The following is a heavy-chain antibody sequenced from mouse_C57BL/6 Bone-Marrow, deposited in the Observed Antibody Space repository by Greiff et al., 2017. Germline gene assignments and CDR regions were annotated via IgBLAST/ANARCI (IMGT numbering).Heavy chain of an antibody. CDR2: IDPSDSYT. V-gene: IGHV1-69*01. CDR3: ARDGSDY. CDR1: GYTFTSYC. Sequence: QVQLQQPGAELVMPGASVKLSCKASGYTFTSYCMHWVQQRPGQGLEWIGAIDPSDSYTNYNQKFKGQSTMTVDKSSSTAYMQHSRLTSEDSGVYYYARDGSDYWGQGTTLTVSS. J-gene: IGHJ2*01.